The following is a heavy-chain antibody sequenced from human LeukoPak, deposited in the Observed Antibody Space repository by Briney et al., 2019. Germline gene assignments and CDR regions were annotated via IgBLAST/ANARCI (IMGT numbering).Heavy chain of an antibody. J-gene: IGHJ4*02. Sequence: SETLSLTCTVSGGSISSYYWSWIRQPPGKGLEWIGYIYYSGSTNYNPSLKSRVTISVDTSKNQFYLKLSSVTAADTAVYYCAREDYGDSGFDYWGQGTLVTVSS. D-gene: IGHD4-17*01. CDR2: IYYSGST. CDR3: AREDYGDSGFDY. CDR1: GGSISSYY. V-gene: IGHV4-59*01.